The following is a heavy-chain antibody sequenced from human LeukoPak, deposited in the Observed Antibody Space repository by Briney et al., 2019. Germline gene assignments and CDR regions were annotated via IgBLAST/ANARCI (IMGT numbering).Heavy chain of an antibody. CDR1: GYTFRNYG. CDR3: ARGGVTSVVDV. Sequence: GASVKVSCKTSGYTFRNYGITWVRQIPGQGLEWMGWISPYNGNTNYAQKLQGRVTMTTDTSTSTAYMELRSLTSDDTDVYYCARGGVTSVVDVWGKGTTVTISS. V-gene: IGHV1-18*01. D-gene: IGHD4-23*01. CDR2: ISPYNGNT. J-gene: IGHJ6*04.